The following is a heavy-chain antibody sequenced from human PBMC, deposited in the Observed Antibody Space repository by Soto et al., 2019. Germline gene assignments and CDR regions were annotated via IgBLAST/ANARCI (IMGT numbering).Heavy chain of an antibody. CDR3: ASFRKIAIAPATPGY. CDR2: ISAYNGNT. Sequence: ASVKVSCKASGYTFTSYGISWVRQAPGQGLEWMGWISAYNGNTNYAQKLQGRVTMTTDTSTSTAYMELRSLRSDDTAVYYCASFRKIAIAPATPGYWRQGTLVTVS. D-gene: IGHD6-13*01. CDR1: GYTFTSYG. V-gene: IGHV1-18*04. J-gene: IGHJ4*02.